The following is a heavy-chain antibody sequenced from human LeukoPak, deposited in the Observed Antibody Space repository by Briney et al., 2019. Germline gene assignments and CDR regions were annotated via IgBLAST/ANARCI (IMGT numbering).Heavy chain of an antibody. CDR2: IYRDGSS. J-gene: IGHJ4*02. Sequence: GGSLRLSCAASGFTFSSYSMNWVRQAPGKGLEWVSVIYRDGSSYYAESVKGRFTISRDNSKNTLYNQMNSLRAEDTAVYYCARSFYDILIGYYQDFDYWGQGTLVTVSS. D-gene: IGHD3-9*01. CDR1: GFTFSSYS. V-gene: IGHV3-66*01. CDR3: ARSFYDILIGYYQDFDY.